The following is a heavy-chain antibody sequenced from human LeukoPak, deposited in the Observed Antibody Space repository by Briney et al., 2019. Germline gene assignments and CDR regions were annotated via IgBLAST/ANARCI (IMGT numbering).Heavy chain of an antibody. D-gene: IGHD6-13*01. Sequence: ASMKVSCKASGGTFSSYAISWVRQAPGQGLEWMGGIIPIFGTANYAQKFQGRVTITTDESTSTAYMELSSLRSEDTAVYYCASDLSSLGAYWGQGTLVTVSS. CDR1: GGTFSSYA. CDR3: ASDLSSLGAY. CDR2: IIPIFGTA. V-gene: IGHV1-69*05. J-gene: IGHJ4*02.